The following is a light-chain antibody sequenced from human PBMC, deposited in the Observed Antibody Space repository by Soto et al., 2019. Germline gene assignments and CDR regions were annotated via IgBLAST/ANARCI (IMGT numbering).Light chain of an antibody. CDR1: SIDVGSHNL. CDR2: DDT. V-gene: IGLV2-23*01. Sequence: QSALTQPASVSGSPGQSITISCSGISIDVGSHNLVSWYQQYPGKAPKVVIYDDTQRPSGVSNRFSGFKSGNTASLTISDLQAEDEADYYCCSNGRASARRVMFGGGTQLTVL. CDR3: CSNGRASARRVM. J-gene: IGLJ3*02.